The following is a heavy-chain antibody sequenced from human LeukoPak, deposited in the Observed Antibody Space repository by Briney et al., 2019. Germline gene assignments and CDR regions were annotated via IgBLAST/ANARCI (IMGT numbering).Heavy chain of an antibody. V-gene: IGHV3-23*01. Sequence: SGGSLRLSCAASGFTFSNYGMNWVRQAPGKGLEWVSGITGRGENTYYADSVKGRFTISRDNSKNTLYLQMNSLRAEDAAIYYCARDQRLASFDYGGQGTLVTVSS. CDR2: ITGRGENT. CDR1: GFTFSNYG. D-gene: IGHD6-25*01. J-gene: IGHJ4*02. CDR3: ARDQRLASFDY.